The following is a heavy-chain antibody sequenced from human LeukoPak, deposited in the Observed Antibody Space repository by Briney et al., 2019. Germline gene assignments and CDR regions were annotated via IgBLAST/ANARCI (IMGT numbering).Heavy chain of an antibody. J-gene: IGHJ5*02. V-gene: IGHV3-21*01. D-gene: IGHD2-15*01. CDR3: ARLAVGGYCSGGSRSWFDP. CDR1: GFTFSSYS. CDR2: ISSSSSYI. Sequence: GGSLRLSCAASGFTFSSYSMNWVRQAPGKGLEWVSSISSSSSYIYYADSVKDRFTISRDNAKNSLYLQMNSLRAEDTAVYYCARLAVGGYCSGGSRSWFDPWGQGTLVTVSS.